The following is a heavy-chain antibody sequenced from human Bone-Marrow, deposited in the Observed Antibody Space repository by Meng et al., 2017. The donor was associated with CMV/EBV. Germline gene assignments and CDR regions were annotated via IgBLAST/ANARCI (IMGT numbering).Heavy chain of an antibody. V-gene: IGHV1-69*06. CDR1: GGTFSSYA. CDR2: IIPIFGTA. Sequence: SVKVSCKASGGTFSSYAISWVRQAPGQGLEWMGGIIPIFGTANYAQKFQGRVTITADKSTSTAYMELSSLRSEDTAVYYCARVGRVVPAVPYYFDYWGQGTLVTVSS. CDR3: ARVGRVVPAVPYYFDY. J-gene: IGHJ4*02. D-gene: IGHD2-2*01.